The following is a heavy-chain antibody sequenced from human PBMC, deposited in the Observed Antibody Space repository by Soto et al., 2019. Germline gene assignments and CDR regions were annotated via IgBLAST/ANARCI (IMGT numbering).Heavy chain of an antibody. CDR3: ARDGVGATTFFGFLDY. CDR2: IRFDGSDE. D-gene: IGHD1-26*01. J-gene: IGHJ4*02. CDR1: ASIFKXHG. V-gene: IGHV3-33*08. Sequence: QVQLVESGGGVVQPGGSLRLSCAASASIFKXHGMHWVRQAPGKGLEWVAIIRFDGSDEHYGDSVEGRFTISRDNSKNMLYLQMNSLRVEDTAVYYCARDGVGATTFFGFLDYWGQGTLVTVSS.